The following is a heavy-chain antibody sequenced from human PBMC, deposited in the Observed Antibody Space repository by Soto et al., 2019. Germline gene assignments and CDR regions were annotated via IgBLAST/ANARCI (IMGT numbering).Heavy chain of an antibody. Sequence: VQLVESGGGLLQPGGSLRLSCAASGFTFSSYAMHWVRQAPGKGLEWVAVISYDGSNKYYADSVKSRFTISRDNSKNTLYLQMNSLRAEDTAVYYCARVGDGYNYAFYGMDVWGQGTTVTVSS. CDR2: ISYDGSNK. CDR1: GFTFSSYA. CDR3: ARVGDGYNYAFYGMDV. D-gene: IGHD5-12*01. V-gene: IGHV3-30-3*01. J-gene: IGHJ6*02.